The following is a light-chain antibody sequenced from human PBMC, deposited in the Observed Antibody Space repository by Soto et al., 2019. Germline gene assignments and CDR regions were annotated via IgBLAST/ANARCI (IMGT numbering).Light chain of an antibody. V-gene: IGLV1-40*01. CDR3: QSYDSSLSAVV. CDR2: TNT. Sequence: QLVLTQPPSVSGAPGQRVTISCSGSSSNIGAGYDVEWYQQLPGTAPKVLIYTNTYRPPGVPDRFSGSKSGTSASLAITGLQAEDEADYYCQSYDSSLSAVVFGGGTKVTVL. J-gene: IGLJ2*01. CDR1: SSNIGAGYD.